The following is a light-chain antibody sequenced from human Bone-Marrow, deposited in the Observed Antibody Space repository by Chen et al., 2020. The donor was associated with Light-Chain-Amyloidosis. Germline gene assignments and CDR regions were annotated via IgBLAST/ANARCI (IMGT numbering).Light chain of an antibody. CDR3: DVWDSYPAV. CDR2: KNT. Sequence: SYELTQPLSVSVALGQTATITCEGNNIGGKDVHWYQQRPGQAPVLVIYKNTNRPSGIPERLSGSNSGTTATLTLSRAQAGDGAGYHSDVWDSYPAVFGGGAKLTVL. CDR1: NIGGKD. V-gene: IGLV3-9*01. J-gene: IGLJ3*02.